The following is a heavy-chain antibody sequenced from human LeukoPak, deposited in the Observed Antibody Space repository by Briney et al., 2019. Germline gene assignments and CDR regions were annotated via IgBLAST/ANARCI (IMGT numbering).Heavy chain of an antibody. Sequence: GGSLRLSCAASGLTVTDNYFSWVRQAPGKGLEWVSVIFPDGRTYHADSVKGRFTISRDRPKNTLLLQMNSLRADDTALYHCARTNTVYGDFDYWGQGILVTISS. J-gene: IGHJ4*02. D-gene: IGHD2/OR15-2a*01. CDR2: IFPDGRT. CDR1: GLTVTDNY. V-gene: IGHV3-53*01. CDR3: ARTNTVYGDFDY.